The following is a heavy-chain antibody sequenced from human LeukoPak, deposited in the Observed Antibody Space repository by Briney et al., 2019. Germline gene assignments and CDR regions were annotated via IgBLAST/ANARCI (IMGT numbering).Heavy chain of an antibody. Sequence: SVKVSCKASGGTFSSYTISWVRQAPGQGLEWMGRIIPILGIANYAQKFQGRVTITADKSTSTAYMELSSLRSEDTAVYYCASQVGRLCSSTSCSDAFDIWGQGTMVTVPS. J-gene: IGHJ3*02. CDR2: IIPILGIA. D-gene: IGHD2-2*01. V-gene: IGHV1-69*02. CDR1: GGTFSSYT. CDR3: ASQVGRLCSSTSCSDAFDI.